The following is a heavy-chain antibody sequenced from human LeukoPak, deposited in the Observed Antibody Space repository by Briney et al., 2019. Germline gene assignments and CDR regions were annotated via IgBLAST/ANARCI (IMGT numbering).Heavy chain of an antibody. D-gene: IGHD6-13*01. CDR3: ARQVAAAGTSDWFDP. CDR2: INHSGST. CDR1: GGSFSGYY. V-gene: IGHV4-34*01. J-gene: IGHJ5*02. Sequence: SETLSLTCAVYGGSFSGYYWSWIRQPPGKGLEWIGEINHSGSTNYDPSLKSRVTISVDTSKNQFSLKLSSVTAADTAVYYCARQVAAAGTSDWFDPWGQGTLVTVSS.